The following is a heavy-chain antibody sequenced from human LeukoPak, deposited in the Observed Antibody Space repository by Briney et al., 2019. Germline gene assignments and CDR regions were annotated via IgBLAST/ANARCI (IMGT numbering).Heavy chain of an antibody. CDR2: IYYSGST. Sequence: PSETLSLTCTVSGGSISSSSYYWGWIRQPPGKGLEWIGSIYYSGSTYYNPSLKSRVTISVDTSKNQFSLKLSSVTAADTAVYYCGATTSCYTGHSWQLSCHYFDYWGQGTLVTVSS. J-gene: IGHJ4*02. D-gene: IGHD2-2*02. V-gene: IGHV4-39*01. CDR1: GGSISSSSYY. CDR3: GATTSCYTGHSWQLSCHYFDY.